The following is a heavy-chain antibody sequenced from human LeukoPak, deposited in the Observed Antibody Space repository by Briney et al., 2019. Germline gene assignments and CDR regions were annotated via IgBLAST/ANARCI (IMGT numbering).Heavy chain of an antibody. Sequence: ASVKVSCKASGYTFTTYHMHWVRQAPGQGLEWMGTIDPSGGRTAYAQKFQGRVTVTRDTSTSTVYMELSSLRSEDTAVYYCARPAPTGVDAFDTWGQGALVTVSS. CDR1: GYTFTTYH. J-gene: IGHJ3*02. CDR2: IDPSGGRT. D-gene: IGHD3-10*01. CDR3: ARPAPTGVDAFDT. V-gene: IGHV1-46*01.